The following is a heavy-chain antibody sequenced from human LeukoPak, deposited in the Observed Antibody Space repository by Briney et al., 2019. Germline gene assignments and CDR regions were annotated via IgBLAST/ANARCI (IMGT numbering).Heavy chain of an antibody. CDR2: IYYSGST. CDR1: GGSISSYY. V-gene: IGHV4-59*01. Sequence: SETLSLTCTVSGGSISSYYWSWIRQPPGKGLEWIGYIYYSGSTNYNPSLKSRVTISVDTSKNQFSLKLSSVTAADTAVYYCARTAEGGYTYDYFYYYYMDVWGKGTTVTISS. D-gene: IGHD5-18*01. J-gene: IGHJ6*03. CDR3: ARTAEGGYTYDYFYYYYMDV.